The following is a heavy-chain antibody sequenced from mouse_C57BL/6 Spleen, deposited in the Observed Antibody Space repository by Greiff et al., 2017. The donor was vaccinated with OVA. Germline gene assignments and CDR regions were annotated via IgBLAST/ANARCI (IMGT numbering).Heavy chain of an antibody. J-gene: IGHJ2*01. CDR3: ARERDGYYD. V-gene: IGHV1-64*01. CDR2: IHPNSGST. CDR1: GYTFTSYW. Sequence: VQLQQPGAELVKPGASVKLSCKASGYTFTSYWMHWVKQRPGQGLEWIGMIHPNSGSTNYNAKFKSKATLTVDKSSSTAYMQLSSLTSEDTAVYYCARERDGYYDWGQGTTLTVSS. D-gene: IGHD2-3*01.